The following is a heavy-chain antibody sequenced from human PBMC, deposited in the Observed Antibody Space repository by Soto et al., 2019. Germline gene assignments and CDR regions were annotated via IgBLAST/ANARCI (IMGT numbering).Heavy chain of an antibody. CDR3: ARTDEGNYHSKHHYYYALDV. Sequence: QVQLVQSGAEVKKPGSSVKVSCKASGGTFRRYSISWVRQVPGQGLEWMGGIVPIFGTTNYAQKFQDRVTITADEFTTTSYLELRSMRSDDTAVYYCARTDEGNYHSKHHYYYALDVWGQGTTVTVTS. V-gene: IGHV1-69*19. D-gene: IGHD3-16*02. J-gene: IGHJ6*02. CDR2: IVPIFGTT. CDR1: GGTFRRYS.